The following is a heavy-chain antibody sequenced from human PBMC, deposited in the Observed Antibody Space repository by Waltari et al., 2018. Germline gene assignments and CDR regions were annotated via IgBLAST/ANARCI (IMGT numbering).Heavy chain of an antibody. Sequence: QVQLQESGPGLVKPSETLSLTCAVSGYSISSGYYWGWLRQPPGKGLEWIGSIYHSGSTYYNPSLKSRVTISVDTSKNQFSLKLSSVTAADTAVYYCASERYGSGSYNYYGMDVWGQGTTVTVSS. J-gene: IGHJ6*02. CDR2: IYHSGST. D-gene: IGHD3-10*01. CDR3: ASERYGSGSYNYYGMDV. CDR1: GYSISSGYY. V-gene: IGHV4-38-2*01.